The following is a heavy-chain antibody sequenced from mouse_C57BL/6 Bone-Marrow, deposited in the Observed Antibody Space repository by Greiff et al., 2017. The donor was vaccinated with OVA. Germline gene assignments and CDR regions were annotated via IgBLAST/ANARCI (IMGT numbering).Heavy chain of an antibody. Sequence: VKLMESGAELARPGASVKLSCKASGYTFTSYGISWVKQRTGQGLEWIGEIYPRSGNTYNNEKFKGKATLTADKSSSTAYMELSSLTSEDSAVYFCARWLLPYYFDYWGQGTTLTVSS. V-gene: IGHV1-81*01. J-gene: IGHJ2*01. D-gene: IGHD2-3*01. CDR3: ARWLLPYYFDY. CDR2: IYPRSGNT. CDR1: GYTFTSYG.